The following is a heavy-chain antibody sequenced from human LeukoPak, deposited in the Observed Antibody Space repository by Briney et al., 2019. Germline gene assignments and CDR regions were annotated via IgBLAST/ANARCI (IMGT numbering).Heavy chain of an antibody. D-gene: IGHD1-20*01. CDR2: ISSSSSTI. V-gene: IGHV3-48*01. J-gene: IGHJ3*02. CDR3: ASSLTGDAFDI. Sequence: GGSLRLSCAASGFTFSSYGMNWVRQAPGKGLEWVSYISSSSSTIYYADSVKGRFTISRDNAKNSLYLQMNSLRAEDTAVYYCASSLTGDAFDIWGQGTMVTVSS. CDR1: GFTFSSYG.